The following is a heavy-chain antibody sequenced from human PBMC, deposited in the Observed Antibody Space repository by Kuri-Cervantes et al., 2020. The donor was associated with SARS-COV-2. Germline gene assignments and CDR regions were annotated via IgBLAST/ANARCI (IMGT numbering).Heavy chain of an antibody. V-gene: IGHV3-48*01. CDR1: GFTFSVDI. CDR3: ARVEGISLDY. CDR2: ISSSISTI. D-gene: IGHD2-15*01. Sequence: LSLTSAASGFTFSVDIMNWVRQAPGKGVWWVSYISSSISTIYYADSVKGRFTISRDNTKKSLYLQMNSLRAEDRAVYYCARVEGISLDYWGQGTLVTVSS. J-gene: IGHJ4*01.